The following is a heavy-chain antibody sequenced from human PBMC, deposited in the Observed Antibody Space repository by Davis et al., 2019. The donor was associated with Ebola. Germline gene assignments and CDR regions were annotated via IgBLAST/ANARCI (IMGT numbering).Heavy chain of an antibody. CDR3: ATGTPGADVHAFDI. CDR1: GFTFTNAW. CDR2: IKGKTDGGTI. Sequence: PGGSLRLSCAASGFTFTNAWMSWVRQVPGKGLEWVGRIKGKTDGGTIDYAAPVKGRFSISRDDPKNTVYLQLSSLKTEDTAVYYCATGTPGADVHAFDIWGPGTMVTVSS. V-gene: IGHV3-15*01. J-gene: IGHJ3*02. D-gene: IGHD6-19*01.